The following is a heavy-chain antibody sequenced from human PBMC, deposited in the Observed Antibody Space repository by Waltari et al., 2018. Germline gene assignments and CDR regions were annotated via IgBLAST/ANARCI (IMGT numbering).Heavy chain of an antibody. Sequence: QVQLVQSGAEVKKPGASVKVSCKASGYTFTSYDINWVRQATGQGLEWMGWMKPNRSNTGYAQKFQGRVTITRNTSISTAYMELSSLRSEDTAVYYCAREAKGILTGYYLNAFDIWGQGTMVTVSS. D-gene: IGHD3-9*01. CDR3: AREAKGILTGYYLNAFDI. CDR2: MKPNRSNT. J-gene: IGHJ3*02. CDR1: GYTFTSYD. V-gene: IGHV1-8*03.